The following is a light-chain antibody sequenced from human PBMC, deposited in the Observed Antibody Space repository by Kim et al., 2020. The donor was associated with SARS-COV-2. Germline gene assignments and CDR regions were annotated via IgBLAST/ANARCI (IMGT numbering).Light chain of an antibody. CDR2: GAS. J-gene: IGKJ1*01. Sequence: SPGEQVSHSCRARQRVSRDFLAWYQQKPGQAPRLLISGASNRATGIPDRFSGSGSETDFTLTITSLEPEDSALYYCQHYGYSQWTFGQGTKVDIK. CDR3: QHYGYSQWT. CDR1: QRVSRDF. V-gene: IGKV3-20*01.